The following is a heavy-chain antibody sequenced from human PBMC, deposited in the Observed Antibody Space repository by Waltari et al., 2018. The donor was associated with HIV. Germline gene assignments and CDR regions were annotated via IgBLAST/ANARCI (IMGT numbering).Heavy chain of an antibody. J-gene: IGHJ3*02. CDR3: ASGRGPYYYDSRPAFDI. V-gene: IGHV1-69*01. CDR1: GGTFASYA. Sequence: QVQLVQSGAEGKKPGSSVKVSCKASGGTFASYAISWVRLAPGQGLEWMGGIIPIFGTANYAHKFQGRVTITADEATSTAYMELSSLRSEDTAVYYCASGRGPYYYDSRPAFDIWGQGTMVTVSS. CDR2: IIPIFGTA. D-gene: IGHD3-22*01.